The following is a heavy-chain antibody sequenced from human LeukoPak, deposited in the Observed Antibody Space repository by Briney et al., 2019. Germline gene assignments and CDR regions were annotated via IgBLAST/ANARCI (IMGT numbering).Heavy chain of an antibody. D-gene: IGHD5-24*01. V-gene: IGHV1-46*01. CDR1: GYTFRSYG. Sequence: ASVRVSCKASGYTFRSYGVNWVRQAPGQGLEWMGIINPSGGSTTYAQKFQGRVTMTRDTSTSTVYMELSSLRSEDTAVYYCARDKKEMAPWGQGTLVTVSS. J-gene: IGHJ5*02. CDR3: ARDKKEMAP. CDR2: INPSGGST.